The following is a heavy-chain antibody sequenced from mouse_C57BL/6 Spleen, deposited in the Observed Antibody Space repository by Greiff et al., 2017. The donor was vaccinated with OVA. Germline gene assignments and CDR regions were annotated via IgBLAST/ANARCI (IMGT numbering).Heavy chain of an antibody. V-gene: IGHV1-69*01. CDR3: ARELYYGSSFFAY. D-gene: IGHD1-1*01. CDR2: IDPSDSYT. CDR1: GYTFTSYW. Sequence: QVQLQQPGAELVMPGASVKLSCKASGYTFTSYWMHWVKQRPGQGLEWIGEIDPSDSYTNYNQKFKGKSTLTVDKSSSTAYMQLSSLTSEDSAVYYCARELYYGSSFFAYWGQGTLVTVSA. J-gene: IGHJ3*01.